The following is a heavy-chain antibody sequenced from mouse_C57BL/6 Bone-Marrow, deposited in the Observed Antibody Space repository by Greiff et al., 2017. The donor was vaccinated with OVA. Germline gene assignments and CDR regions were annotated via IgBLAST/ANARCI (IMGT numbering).Heavy chain of an antibody. CDR1: GFPITSGYY. CDR2: ITHSGET. D-gene: IGHD2-10*02. Sequence: VQLVESGPGLVKPSQSLFLTCSITGFPITSGYYWIWIRQSPGKPLEWMGYITHSGETFYNPSLQSPISITRETSKNQFFLQLNSVTTEDTAMYYCAGASYGNYFHYWGQGTTLTVSS. CDR3: AGASYGNYFHY. J-gene: IGHJ2*01. V-gene: IGHV12-3*01.